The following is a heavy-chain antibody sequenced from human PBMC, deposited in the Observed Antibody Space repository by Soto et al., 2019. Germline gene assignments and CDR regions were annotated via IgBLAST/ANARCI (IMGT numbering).Heavy chain of an antibody. CDR1: GFSFSSYT. V-gene: IGHV3-48*01. CDR3: ARDREYCSGDNCYETGSDY. D-gene: IGHD2-15*01. Sequence: EVQVVESGGGLVQPGGSLRLSCAASGFSFSSYTMKWVRQAPGKGLEWVSDIKGRFTISRDNAKNSLYLQMNSLRAEDTAVYYCARDREYCSGDNCYETGSDYWGQGTLVTVSS. J-gene: IGHJ4*02. CDR2: I.